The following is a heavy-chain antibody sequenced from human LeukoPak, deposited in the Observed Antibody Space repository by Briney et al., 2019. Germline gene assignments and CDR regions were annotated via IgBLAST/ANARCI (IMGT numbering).Heavy chain of an antibody. J-gene: IGHJ4*02. V-gene: IGHV3-23*01. CDR1: GFTFSSYG. CDR3: AKVLDGSGLYGGIDF. Sequence: GGSLRLSCAASGFTFSSYGMHWVRQAPGKGLEWVSGIRASGRTTDYADSVKGRFTISRDTSKNTLHLQMNSLRAEDTAVYYCAKVLDGSGLYGGIDFWGQGTLVTVSS. D-gene: IGHD6-19*01. CDR2: IRASGRTT.